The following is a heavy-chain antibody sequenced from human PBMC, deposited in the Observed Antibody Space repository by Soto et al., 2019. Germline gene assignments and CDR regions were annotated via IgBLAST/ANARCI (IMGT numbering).Heavy chain of an antibody. V-gene: IGHV4-59*08. CDR2: IYYTGST. CDR3: SSTSCPDNWNFYFDY. Sequence: PSATLSLTCSASGGSISSYYWSWIRQPPGKGLECIGYIYYTGSTNYNPSLKSRVTISVDTSKNQFSLNLSSVTAADTAVYYCSSTSCPDNWNFYFDYWGQGTLVTVSS. D-gene: IGHD2-2*01. J-gene: IGHJ4*02. CDR1: GGSISSYY.